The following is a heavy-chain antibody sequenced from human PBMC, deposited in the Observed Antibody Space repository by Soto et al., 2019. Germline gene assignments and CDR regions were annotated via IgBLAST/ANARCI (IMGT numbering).Heavy chain of an antibody. D-gene: IGHD3-22*01. J-gene: IGHJ4*02. V-gene: IGHV4-4*07. CDR3: ARDYYDSSGYYRYPDY. CDR1: GGSISSYY. CDR2: IYTSGST. Sequence: SDTLSLTCTVSGGSISSYYWSWIRQPAGKGLEWIGRIYTSGSTNYNPSLKSRVTMSVDTSKNQFSLKLSSVTAADTAVYYCARDYYDSSGYYRYPDYWGQGTLVTVSS.